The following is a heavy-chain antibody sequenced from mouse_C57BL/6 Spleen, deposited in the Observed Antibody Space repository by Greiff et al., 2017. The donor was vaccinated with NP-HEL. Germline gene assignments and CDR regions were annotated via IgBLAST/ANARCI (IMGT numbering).Heavy chain of an antibody. CDR1: GYTFTDYY. CDR2: INPNNGGT. V-gene: IGHV1-26*01. J-gene: IGHJ2*01. D-gene: IGHD2-4*01. CDR3: ARGYDYGLDY. Sequence: EVQLQQSGPELVKPGASVKISCKASGYTFTDYYMNWVKQSHGKSLEWIGDINPNNGGTSYNQKFKGKATLTVDKSSSTAYMELRSLTSEDSAVYYCARGYDYGLDYWGQGTTLTVSS.